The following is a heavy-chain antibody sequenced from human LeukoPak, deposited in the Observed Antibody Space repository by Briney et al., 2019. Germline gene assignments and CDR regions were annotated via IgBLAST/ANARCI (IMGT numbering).Heavy chain of an antibody. CDR2: MFSGGAT. CDR3: AKGVGVRGVIPQTLDS. CDR1: GFIFSSYG. D-gene: IGHD3-10*01. V-gene: IGHV3-NL1*01. Sequence: QSGGSLRLSCAASGFIFSSYGMHWVRQAPGKGLEWVSVMFSGGATYFADSVKGRFTISRDDSNNTLSLHMKTLRTDDTAVYYCAKGVGVRGVIPQTLDSWGQGTLVIVSS. J-gene: IGHJ5*01.